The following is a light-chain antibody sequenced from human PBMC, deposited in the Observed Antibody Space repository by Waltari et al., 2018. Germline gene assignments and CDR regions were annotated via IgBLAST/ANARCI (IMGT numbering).Light chain of an antibody. CDR1: QSISRF. CDR2: GAS. CDR3: QKYGTLPAT. V-gene: IGKV3-20*01. J-gene: IGKJ1*01. Sequence: DIFLTQSPGTLSLSPGEGATLSYRASQSISRFLAWYQQKPGQAPRLLIYGASTRATGIPDRFSGGGSGTDFSLTISRLEPEDFAVYYCQKYGTLPATFGQGTKVEIK.